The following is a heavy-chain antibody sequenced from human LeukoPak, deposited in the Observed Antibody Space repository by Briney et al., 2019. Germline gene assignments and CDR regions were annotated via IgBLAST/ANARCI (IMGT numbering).Heavy chain of an antibody. J-gene: IGHJ4*02. D-gene: IGHD3-10*01. CDR1: GFNFTTYS. CDR2: FGSDSRTI. V-gene: IGHV3-48*02. CDR3: AGEHGNMVRGFILYY. Sequence: GGSLRHSCAASGFNFTTYSMNWVRQAPGKGLEWVSYFGSDSRTIFYADSVKGRFTISRDNAKNSLYLQMNSLRDEDTAVYYCAGEHGNMVRGFILYYCGRGTLVTVSS.